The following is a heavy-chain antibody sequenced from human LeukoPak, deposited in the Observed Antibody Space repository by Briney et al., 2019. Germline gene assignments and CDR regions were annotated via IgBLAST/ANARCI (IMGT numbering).Heavy chain of an antibody. D-gene: IGHD6-13*01. J-gene: IGHJ5*02. CDR3: ARDQSSSWYWFDP. CDR2: IYHSGTT. Sequence: SETLSVTCAVSGGSISSGGYSWNWIRQPPGKGLEWIGYIYHSGTTYYNPSLKSRVTISVDRSKNQFSLKLSSVTAADTAVYYCARDQSSSWYWFDPWGQGTLVTVSS. V-gene: IGHV4-30-2*01. CDR1: GGSISSGGYS.